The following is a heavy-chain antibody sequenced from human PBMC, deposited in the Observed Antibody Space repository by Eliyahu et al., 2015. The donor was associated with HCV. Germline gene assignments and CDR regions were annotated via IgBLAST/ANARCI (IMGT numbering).Heavy chain of an antibody. CDR2: XIPIFGTA. Sequence: QVQLVQSGAEVKKPGSSVKVSCKASGGTFSSYAISWVRQAPGQGLGWMGGXIPIFGTANHXQKXQGRVTIXADESTSTAYMELSSLRSEDTAVYYCARGRGLGTMVRGVRTYYFDYWGQGTLVTVSS. J-gene: IGHJ4*02. V-gene: IGHV1-69*01. CDR3: ARGRGLGTMVRGVRTYYFDY. D-gene: IGHD3-10*01. CDR1: GGTFSSYA.